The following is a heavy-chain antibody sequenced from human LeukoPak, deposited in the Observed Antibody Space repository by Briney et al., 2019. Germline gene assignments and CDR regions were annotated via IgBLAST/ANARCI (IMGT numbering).Heavy chain of an antibody. J-gene: IGHJ4*02. CDR2: INPSGGST. CDR1: GYTFTSYY. Sequence: ASVKVSCKASGYTFTSYYMHWVRQAPGQGLEWMGIINPSGGSTSYAQKFRGRVTMTRDMSTSTVYMELSSLRSEDTAVYYCATPQGYCSSTSCPLGYWGQGTLVTVSS. D-gene: IGHD2-2*01. CDR3: ATPQGYCSSTSCPLGY. V-gene: IGHV1-46*01.